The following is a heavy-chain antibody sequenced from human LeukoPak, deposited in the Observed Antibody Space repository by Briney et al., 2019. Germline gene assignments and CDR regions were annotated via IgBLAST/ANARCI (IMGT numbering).Heavy chain of an antibody. V-gene: IGHV3-23*01. J-gene: IGHJ4*02. CDR2: ISGSGGST. Sequence: PGGSLRLSCAASGFTFSSYAMSWVRQAPGKGLEWVSAISGSGGSTYYADSVKGRFTISRDNSKNTLYLQMNSLRAEDTAVYYCARERWVRGIAAAGLDYWGQGTLVTVSS. CDR3: ARERWVRGIAAAGLDY. D-gene: IGHD6-13*01. CDR1: GFTFSSYA.